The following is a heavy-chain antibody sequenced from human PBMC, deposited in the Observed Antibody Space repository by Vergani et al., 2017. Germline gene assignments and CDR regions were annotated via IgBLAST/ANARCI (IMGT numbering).Heavy chain of an antibody. J-gene: IGHJ6*03. CDR1: GGTFSSYA. V-gene: IGHV1-58*02. CDR3: AAAGNWNYVGYYYYMDV. Sequence: QLVLSGAEVKKPGSSVKVSCKASGGTFSSYAISWVRQARGQRLEWIGWIVVGSGNTNYAQKFQERVTITRDMSTSTAYMELSSLRSEDTAVYYCAAAGNWNYVGYYYYMDVWGKGTTVTVSS. D-gene: IGHD1-7*01. CDR2: IVVGSGNT.